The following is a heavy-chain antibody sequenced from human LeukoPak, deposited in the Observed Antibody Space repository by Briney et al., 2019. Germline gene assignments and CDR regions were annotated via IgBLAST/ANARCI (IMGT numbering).Heavy chain of an antibody. J-gene: IGHJ4*02. CDR2: IDFDGSSR. D-gene: IGHD3-9*01. V-gene: IGHV3-30*02. Sequence: PGGSLGLSCVTSGFTFSTDGIHWVRQAPGKGPEWVANIDFDGSSRYYADSVRGRFTVSRDNSKNTLFLDMKGLRPEDTAVYYCAKGISENSFWLDYWGQGTLVTVSS. CDR1: GFTFSTDG. CDR3: AKGISENSFWLDY.